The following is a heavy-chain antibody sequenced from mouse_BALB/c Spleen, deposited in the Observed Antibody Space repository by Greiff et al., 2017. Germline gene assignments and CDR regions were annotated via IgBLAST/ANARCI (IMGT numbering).Heavy chain of an antibody. J-gene: IGHJ2*01. CDR1: GYSFTSYY. D-gene: IGHD2-10*01. CDR3: ARYLAYYGNPYYFDY. CDR2: IDPFNGGT. Sequence: EVQLVESGPELMKPGASVKISCKASGYSFTSYYMHWVKQSHGKSLEWIGYIDPFNGGTSYNQKFKGKATLTVDKSSSTAYMHLSSLTSEDSAVYYCARYLAYYGNPYYFDYWGQGTTLTVSS. V-gene: IGHV1S135*01.